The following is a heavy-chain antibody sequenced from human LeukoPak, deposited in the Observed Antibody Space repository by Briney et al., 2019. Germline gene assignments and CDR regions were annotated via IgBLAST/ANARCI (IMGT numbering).Heavy chain of an antibody. V-gene: IGHV3-49*04. CDR3: TRAEEVTIFGVVNTPIDY. J-gene: IGHJ4*02. D-gene: IGHD3-3*01. CDR2: SRSKDYGGTT. CDR1: GFTFGDYA. Sequence: GGSLTLSCTASGFTFGDYAMSWVRQAPGKGLEWVGFSRSKDYGGTTEYAASAKGRFTISRDDSKSIAYLQMNSLKTEDTAVYYCTRAEEVTIFGVVNTPIDYWGQGTLVTVSS.